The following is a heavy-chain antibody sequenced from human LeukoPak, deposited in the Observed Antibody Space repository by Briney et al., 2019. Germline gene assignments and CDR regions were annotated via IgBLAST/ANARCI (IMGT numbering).Heavy chain of an antibody. D-gene: IGHD5-24*01. Sequence: PSETLSLTCGVYGGSLSGYYWSWIRLPPGKGLEWIGEINPRGSTNYNPALKSRVTLSADTSKNQFSLTLHSVTAADTAVYYCARRRLGYYFDYWGQGTLVTVSS. CDR3: ARRRLGYYFDY. CDR1: GGSLSGYY. CDR2: INPRGST. V-gene: IGHV4-34*01. J-gene: IGHJ4*02.